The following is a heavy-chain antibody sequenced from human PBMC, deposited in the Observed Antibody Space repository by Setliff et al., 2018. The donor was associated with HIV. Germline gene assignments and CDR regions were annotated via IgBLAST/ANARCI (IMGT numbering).Heavy chain of an antibody. CDR1: GFTLSDYE. Sequence: HPGGSLRLSCAASGFTLSDYEMNWVRQAPGKGLEWVSYISSSGGSLYYGASVKGRFSISRDNAKNSLYLEMNSLRVEDTGVYYCGREYYGILTGYYLDHWGQGTLVTVSS. V-gene: IGHV3-48*03. J-gene: IGHJ4*02. D-gene: IGHD3-9*01. CDR2: ISSSGGSL. CDR3: GREYYGILTGYYLDH.